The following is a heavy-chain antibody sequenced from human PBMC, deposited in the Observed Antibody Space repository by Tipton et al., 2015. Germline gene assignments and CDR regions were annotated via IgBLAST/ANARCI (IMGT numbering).Heavy chain of an antibody. Sequence: TLSLTCTVSGGSISSSSYYWGWVRQPPGKGLEWIGSIYDSESTDYKPSLKSRVTISVDTSKNQFSLKLSSVTAADTAVYYCARTRGGIWSGYHDYYFDYWSQGTLVIVSS. CDR2: IYDSEST. CDR3: ARTRGGIWSGYHDYYFDY. V-gene: IGHV4-39*01. CDR1: GGSISSSSYY. D-gene: IGHD3-3*01. J-gene: IGHJ4*02.